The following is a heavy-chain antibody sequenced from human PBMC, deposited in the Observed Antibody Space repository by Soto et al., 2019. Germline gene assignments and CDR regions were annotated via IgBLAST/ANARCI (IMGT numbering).Heavy chain of an antibody. D-gene: IGHD2-21*01. J-gene: IGHJ4*02. CDR2: IRDSGITT. CDR1: GFTFSGYA. Sequence: SLRLSCVASGFTFSGYAMTLVRQAPGKGLEWVSGIRDSGITTQYADSVKGRFIISRDDSKNTIYLHMKSLRPEDTAVYYCAKDVRLPLRQALNNWGQGTLVTVSS. CDR3: AKDVRLPLRQALNN. V-gene: IGHV3-23*01.